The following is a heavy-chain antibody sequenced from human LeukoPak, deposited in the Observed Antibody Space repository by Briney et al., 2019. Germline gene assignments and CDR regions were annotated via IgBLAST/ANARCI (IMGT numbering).Heavy chain of an antibody. D-gene: IGHD1-26*01. CDR3: AKETSSGNFVTIDC. CDR2: ISGSGGST. Sequence: GGSLRLSCAASGFTFSSYAMNWVRQAPGKGLEWVSIISGSGGSTYYADSVKGRFTISRDNSKNTLYLQMNSLRAEDTAVYYCAKETSSGNFVTIDCWGQGTLVTVSS. V-gene: IGHV3-23*01. J-gene: IGHJ4*02. CDR1: GFTFSSYA.